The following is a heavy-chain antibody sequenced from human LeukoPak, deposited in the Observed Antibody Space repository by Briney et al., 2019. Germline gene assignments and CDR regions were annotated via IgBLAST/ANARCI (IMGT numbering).Heavy chain of an antibody. D-gene: IGHD3-22*01. V-gene: IGHV3-74*01. CDR2: VNSDGSTT. Sequence: GGSLRLSCAASGFTFSSYWMHWVRQAPGKGLVWVSRVNSDGSTTNYADSVKGRFTISRDNAKNTLYMQMNSLRAEDTAVYYCARACYYDSPDYWGQGTLVTVSS. CDR3: ARACYYDSPDY. J-gene: IGHJ4*02. CDR1: GFTFSSYW.